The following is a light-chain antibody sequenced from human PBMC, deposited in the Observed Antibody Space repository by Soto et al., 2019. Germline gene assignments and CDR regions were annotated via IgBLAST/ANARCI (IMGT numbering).Light chain of an antibody. CDR2: EVT. CDR3: KSRTTRNTLV. J-gene: IGLJ3*02. V-gene: IGLV2-14*01. CDR1: SSDVGGYNY. Sequence: QSALTQPASVSGSPGQSITISCTGTSSDVGGYNYVSWYQQHPGKAPKLIIYEVTHRPSGVSSRFYGSRSGNTASLTTSGLQAEDEADYYCKSRTTRNTLVFGGGTKVTVL.